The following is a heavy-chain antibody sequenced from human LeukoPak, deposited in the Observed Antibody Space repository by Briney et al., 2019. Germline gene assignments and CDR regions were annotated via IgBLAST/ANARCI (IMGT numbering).Heavy chain of an antibody. CDR2: IKPDGSST. V-gene: IGHV3-74*01. J-gene: IGHJ3*02. Sequence: PGGSLRLSCAASGFAFSTYWMYWVRQAPGKGLVWVSRIKPDGSSTSYADSVKGRFTISRDNAKNTLYLQMNSLRAEDTAVYYCASIYSSGWSGEAFDIWGQGTMVTVSS. CDR3: ASIYSSGWSGEAFDI. D-gene: IGHD6-19*01. CDR1: GFAFSTYW.